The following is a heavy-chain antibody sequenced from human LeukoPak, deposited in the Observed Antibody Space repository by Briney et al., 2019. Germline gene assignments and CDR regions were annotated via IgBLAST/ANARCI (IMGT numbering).Heavy chain of an antibody. D-gene: IGHD3-10*01. Sequence: GGSLGLSCAASGFTFSSYAMGWVRQAPGKGLEWISTISESGGNTYYADSVKGRFTISRDNSKNTLYLQMNSLRDEDTAIYYCAKKNSGRKLPFDYWGQGTLLTVSS. V-gene: IGHV3-23*01. J-gene: IGHJ4*02. CDR1: GFTFSSYA. CDR2: ISESGGNT. CDR3: AKKNSGRKLPFDY.